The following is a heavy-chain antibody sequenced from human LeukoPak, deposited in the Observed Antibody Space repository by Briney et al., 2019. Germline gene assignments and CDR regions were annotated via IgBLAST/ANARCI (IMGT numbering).Heavy chain of an antibody. CDR2: IIPILGIA. V-gene: IGHV1-69*02. J-gene: IGHJ4*02. CDR1: GGTFSSYT. CDR3: ARVVSYGGNLLFDY. D-gene: IGHD4/OR15-4a*01. Sequence: ASVKVSCKASGGTFSSYTISWVRQAPGQGLEWMGRIIPILGIANYAQKFQGRVTITADKSTSTAYMELSSLRSEDTAVYYCARVVSYGGNLLFDYWGQGTLVTVSS.